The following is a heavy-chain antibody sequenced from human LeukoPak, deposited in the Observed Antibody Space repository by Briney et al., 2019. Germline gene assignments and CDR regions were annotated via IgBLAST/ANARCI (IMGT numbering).Heavy chain of an antibody. J-gene: IGHJ4*02. CDR2: IKQDGSEK. V-gene: IGHV3-7*01. D-gene: IGHD2-8*01. CDR3: VRCMRTDGAVGYFEF. CDR1: GFPLSSLW. Sequence: AGGSLRLSHAVYGFPLSSLWRISLRQAPGKGLEWVANIKQDGSEKHYVDSVKGRFTISRDNAKNSLYLQMNSLRAEDTALYYCVRCMRTDGAVGYFEFWGQGSIVTVSS.